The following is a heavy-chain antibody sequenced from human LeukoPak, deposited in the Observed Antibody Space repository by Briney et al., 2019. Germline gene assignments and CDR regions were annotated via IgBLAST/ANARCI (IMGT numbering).Heavy chain of an antibody. V-gene: IGHV3-33*01. CDR2: IWYDGSNK. CDR3: AGEGSGWLPNY. J-gene: IGHJ4*02. D-gene: IGHD6-19*01. Sequence: GGSLRLSCAASGFTFSSYGMHWVRQAPGKGLEWVAVIWYDGSNKYYADSVKGRFTISRDNAKNSLYLQMDSLRAEDTAVYYCAGEGSGWLPNYWGQGTLVTVSS. CDR1: GFTFSSYG.